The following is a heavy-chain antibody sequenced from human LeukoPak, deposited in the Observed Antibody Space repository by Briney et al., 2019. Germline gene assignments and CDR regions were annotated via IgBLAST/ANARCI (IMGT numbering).Heavy chain of an antibody. J-gene: IGHJ4*02. CDR3: AKDHWVTTIGYFDY. Sequence: GGTLRLSCAASGFTFSSCGMSWVRQAPGKGLEWVSAISGSGGSTYYADSVKGRFTISRDNSKNTLYLQMNSLRAEDTAVYYCAKDHWVTTIGYFDYWGQGTLVTVSS. CDR2: ISGSGGST. CDR1: GFTFSSCG. D-gene: IGHD4-17*01. V-gene: IGHV3-23*01.